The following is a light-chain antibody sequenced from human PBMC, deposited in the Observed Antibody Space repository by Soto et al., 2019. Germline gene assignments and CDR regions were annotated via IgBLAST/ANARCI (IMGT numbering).Light chain of an antibody. CDR3: QQRSNWPIT. J-gene: IGKJ5*01. CDR2: GAS. CDR1: QSIGSSY. V-gene: IGKV3-11*01. Sequence: EVVLTQSPGTLSLSPGERATLSCRASQSIGSSYLAWYQQKPGQAPRLLIYGASNRATGIPARFSGSGSGTDFTLTISSLEPEDFAVYYCQQRSNWPITFGQGTRLEIK.